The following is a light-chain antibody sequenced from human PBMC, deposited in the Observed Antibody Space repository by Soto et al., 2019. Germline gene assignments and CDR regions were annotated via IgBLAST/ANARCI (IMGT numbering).Light chain of an antibody. V-gene: IGLV2-14*03. CDR3: SSYTSSNTYV. J-gene: IGLJ1*01. CDR2: DVN. Sequence: QSALTQPASVSGSPGQSIAISCTGTSVDVGGFEYVSWYQQHPGKVPKLMIYDVNNRPSGVSNRFSGSKSGNTASLTISGLQAEDEADYFCSSYTSSNTYVFGTGNKVTVL. CDR1: SVDVGGFEY.